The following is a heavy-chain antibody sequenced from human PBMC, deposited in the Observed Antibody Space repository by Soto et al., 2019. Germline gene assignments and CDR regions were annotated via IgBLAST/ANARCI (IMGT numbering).Heavy chain of an antibody. Sequence: KESCPTLVRPTQTLTLTCTVSGFSLSTDAVGVAWIRQPPGKALEWLALIYWNDEARYKSSLNNRLTITKDTSKNQVVLTMTDMAPLDTATYFCAHRIAAPGRTLDYWGQGILVTVSS. D-gene: IGHD6-13*01. V-gene: IGHV2-5*01. CDR2: IYWNDEA. CDR1: GFSLSTDAVG. CDR3: AHRIAAPGRTLDY. J-gene: IGHJ4*02.